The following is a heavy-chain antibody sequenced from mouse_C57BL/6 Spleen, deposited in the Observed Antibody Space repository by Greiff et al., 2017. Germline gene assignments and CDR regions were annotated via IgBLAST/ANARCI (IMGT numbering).Heavy chain of an antibody. CDR3: ARRKYGSTLYYYAMDY. CDR2: INPNNGGT. V-gene: IGHV1-18*01. J-gene: IGHJ4*01. CDR1: GYTFTDYN. D-gene: IGHD1-1*01. Sequence: VQLQQSGPELVKPGASVKIPCKASGYTFTDYNMDWVKQSHGKSLEWIGDINPNNGGTIYNQKFKGKATLTVDKSSSTAYMELRSLTSEDTAVYYCARRKYGSTLYYYAMDYWGQGTSVTVSS.